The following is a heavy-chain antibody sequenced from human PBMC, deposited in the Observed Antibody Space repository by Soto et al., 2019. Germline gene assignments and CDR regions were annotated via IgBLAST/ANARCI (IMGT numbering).Heavy chain of an antibody. D-gene: IGHD6-13*01. V-gene: IGHV4-59*01. CDR2: VYYTGST. J-gene: IGHJ4*02. CDR3: ARSVAAPGAHIDY. Sequence: SETLSLTCSVSGGSISGSYWSWIRQSPGKGLEWLGYVYYTGSTNYSPSLRSRVSISVDTSKNEFSLRLSSVTAADTAVYFCARSVAAPGAHIDYWGQGTQVTVSS. CDR1: GGSISGSY.